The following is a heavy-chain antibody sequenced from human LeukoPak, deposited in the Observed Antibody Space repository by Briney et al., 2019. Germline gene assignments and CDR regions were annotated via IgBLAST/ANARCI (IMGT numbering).Heavy chain of an antibody. CDR1: GGTFSSYA. CDR2: IIPIFGTA. Sequence: SLRLSCTASGGTFSSYAISWVRQAPGQGLEWVGGIIPIFGTANYAQKFQGRVTITTDEPTSTASMELSSLRSEDTAVYYCARAPTEGWFDPWGQGTLVTVSS. CDR3: ARAPTEGWFDP. V-gene: IGHV1-69*05. J-gene: IGHJ5*02.